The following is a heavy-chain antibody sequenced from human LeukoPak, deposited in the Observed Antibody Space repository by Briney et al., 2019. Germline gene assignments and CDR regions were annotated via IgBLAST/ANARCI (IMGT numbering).Heavy chain of an antibody. CDR2: VYSSGVG. Sequence: SETLSLTCTVSGGSITGYYWNWIRQRAGQRLEWLGRVYSSGVGNYNPSLTSRVTMSVDTSKNQFSLKLTSLTAADTAVYYCAREEFLHEIDSSGYFVYWGQGTLVTVSS. CDR1: GGSITGYY. J-gene: IGHJ4*02. D-gene: IGHD3-22*01. V-gene: IGHV4-4*07. CDR3: AREEFLHEIDSSGYFVY.